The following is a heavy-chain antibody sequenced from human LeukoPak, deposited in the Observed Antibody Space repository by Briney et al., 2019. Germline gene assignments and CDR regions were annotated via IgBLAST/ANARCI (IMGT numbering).Heavy chain of an antibody. D-gene: IGHD4-17*01. Sequence: SETLSLTCTVSGGSISSGDYYWSWIRQPPGKGLEWIGYIYYSGSTYYNPSLKSRVTISVDTSKDQFSLKLSSVTAADTAVYYCARQGDDSGAMDYWGQGTLVSVSS. V-gene: IGHV4-30-4*08. J-gene: IGHJ4*02. CDR3: ARQGDDSGAMDY. CDR2: IYYSGST. CDR1: GGSISSGDYY.